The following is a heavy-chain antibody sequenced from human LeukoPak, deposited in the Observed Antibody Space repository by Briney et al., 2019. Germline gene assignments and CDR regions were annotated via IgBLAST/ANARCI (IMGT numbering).Heavy chain of an antibody. CDR1: GYTFTSYA. CDR3: ARGIAAAGTGAFDI. J-gene: IGHJ3*02. CDR2: INAGNGNT. V-gene: IGHV1-3*01. D-gene: IGHD6-13*01. Sequence: ASVKVSCKASGYTFTSYAMHWVRQAPGQRLEWMGWINAGNGNTKYSQKFQGRVTITRDTSASTAYMELSNLRSEDTAVYYCARGIAAAGTGAFDIWGQGTMVTVSS.